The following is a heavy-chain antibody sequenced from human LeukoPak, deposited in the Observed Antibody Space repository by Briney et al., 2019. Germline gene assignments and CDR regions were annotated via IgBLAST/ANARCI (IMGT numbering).Heavy chain of an antibody. Sequence: PGGSLRLSCAASGFTFNTYNMNWVRQAPGKGLEWVSSISSSSSSYIYYADSVKGRFTISRDNAKNSLYLQMNSLRAEGTAVYYCAREHSGYDFPGRDYYYMDVWGKGTTVTVSS. CDR2: ISSSSSSYI. J-gene: IGHJ6*03. CDR3: AREHSGYDFPGRDYYYMDV. CDR1: GFTFNTYN. V-gene: IGHV3-21*01. D-gene: IGHD5-12*01.